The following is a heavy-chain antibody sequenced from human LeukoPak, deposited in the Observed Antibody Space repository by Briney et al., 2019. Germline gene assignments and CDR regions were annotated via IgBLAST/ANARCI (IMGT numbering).Heavy chain of an antibody. CDR2: VYYTGAS. V-gene: IGHV4-39*07. Sequence: ASETLSLTCTVSGGSISSSSYYWGWIRQPPGKGLEWIGSVYYTGASYYNPSLKSRVTISVDTSKNQFSLKVVSVTAADTAVYYCARPSGATPFKRFDYWGLGVLVTVSS. CDR1: GGSISSSSYY. D-gene: IGHD1-26*01. J-gene: IGHJ4*02. CDR3: ARPSGATPFKRFDY.